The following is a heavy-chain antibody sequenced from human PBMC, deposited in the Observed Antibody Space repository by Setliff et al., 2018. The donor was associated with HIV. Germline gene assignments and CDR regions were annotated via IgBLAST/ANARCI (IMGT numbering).Heavy chain of an antibody. V-gene: IGHV4-31*03. CDR2: YYRGST. CDR3: ARPQDLNYYDSSSFDY. J-gene: IGHJ4*02. Sequence: SETLSLTCSVSGASINSGTSYWTWLRQDPGKSLEWIGYYYRGSTHYNPSLKSRITIARDTSINQFSLNLDSVNAADTAVYFCARPQDLNYYDSSSFDYWGQGTLVTVSS. CDR1: GASINSGTSY. D-gene: IGHD3-22*01.